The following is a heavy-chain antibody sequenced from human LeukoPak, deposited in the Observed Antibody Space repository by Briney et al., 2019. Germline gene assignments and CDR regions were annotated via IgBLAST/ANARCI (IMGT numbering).Heavy chain of an antibody. CDR1: GFTFSSYA. D-gene: IGHD3-10*01. J-gene: IGHJ5*02. Sequence: QTGGSLRLSCAASGFTFSSYAMSWVRQAPGKGLEWVSSISGSGGRTYHADSVKGRFTISRDNSKNTLYLQMNSLRAEDTAVYYCAKDLMRDLWFGESWGQGTLVTISS. CDR2: ISGSGGRT. V-gene: IGHV3-23*01. CDR3: AKDLMRDLWFGES.